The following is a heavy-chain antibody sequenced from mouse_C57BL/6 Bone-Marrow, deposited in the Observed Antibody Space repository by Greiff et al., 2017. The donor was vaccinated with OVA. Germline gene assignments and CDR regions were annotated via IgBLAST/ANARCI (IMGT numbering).Heavy chain of an antibody. Sequence: VQLVESGAELVKPGASVKLSCKASGYTFTEYTIHWVKQRSGQGLEWIGWFYPGSGSIKYNEKFKDKATLTADKSSSTVYMELSRLTSEDSAVYFCARHDYYAIRRDWYFDVWGTGTTVTVSS. D-gene: IGHD2-1*01. CDR2: FYPGSGSI. CDR1: GYTFTEYT. CDR3: ARHDYYAIRRDWYFDV. J-gene: IGHJ1*03. V-gene: IGHV1-62-2*01.